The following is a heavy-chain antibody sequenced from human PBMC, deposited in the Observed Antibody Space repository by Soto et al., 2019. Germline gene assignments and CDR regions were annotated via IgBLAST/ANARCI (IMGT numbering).Heavy chain of an antibody. V-gene: IGHV4-59*01. Sequence: SETLSLTCTVSGGSISSYYWSWIRQPPGKGLEWIGYIYYSGSTNYNPSLKSRVTISVDTSKNQFSLKLSSVTAADTAVYYCARGVYAYYFDYWGQGTLVTV. J-gene: IGHJ4*02. D-gene: IGHD4-17*01. CDR1: GGSISSYY. CDR3: ARGVYAYYFDY. CDR2: IYYSGST.